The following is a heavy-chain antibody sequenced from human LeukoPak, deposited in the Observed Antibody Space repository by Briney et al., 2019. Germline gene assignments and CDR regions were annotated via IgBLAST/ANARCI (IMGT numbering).Heavy chain of an antibody. CDR3: AKDGAPYYYDSSGYQGAFDI. D-gene: IGHD3-22*01. Sequence: GGSLRLSCAASGFTFSSYGMSWVRQAPGKGLEWVSAISGSGGSTYYADSVKGRFTISRDNSKNTLYLQMNSLRAEDTAVYYCAKDGAPYYYDSSGYQGAFDIWGQGTMVTVSS. CDR1: GFTFSSYG. V-gene: IGHV3-23*01. CDR2: ISGSGGST. J-gene: IGHJ3*02.